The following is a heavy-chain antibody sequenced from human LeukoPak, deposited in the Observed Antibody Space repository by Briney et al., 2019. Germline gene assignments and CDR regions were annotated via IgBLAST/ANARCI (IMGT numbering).Heavy chain of an antibody. Sequence: GGSLRLSCAASGFTFSDYYMSWIRQAPGKGLEWVSYISSSGSTIYYADSVKGRFIISRDNDKTSVYLQMNSLRAEDTAVYYCARDRGNSIVGSDFDSWGQGTLVTVSS. J-gene: IGHJ4*02. CDR2: ISSSGSTI. CDR3: ARDRGNSIVGSDFDS. V-gene: IGHV3-11*04. D-gene: IGHD1-26*01. CDR1: GFTFSDYY.